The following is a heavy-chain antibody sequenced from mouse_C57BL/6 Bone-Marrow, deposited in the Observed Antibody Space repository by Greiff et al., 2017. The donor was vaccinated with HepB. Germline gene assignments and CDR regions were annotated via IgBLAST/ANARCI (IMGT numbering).Heavy chain of an antibody. CDR3: ARRGYGNYDC. Sequence: EVQLVESGGDLVKPGGSLKLSCAASGFTFSSYGMSWVRQTPDKRLEWVATISSGGSYTYYPDSVKGRFTISRDNAKNTLYLQMSSLKSEDTAMYYCARRGYGNYDCWGQGTPPTVSS. J-gene: IGHJ2*01. CDR1: GFTFSSYG. D-gene: IGHD2-10*02. CDR2: ISSGGSYT. V-gene: IGHV5-6*01.